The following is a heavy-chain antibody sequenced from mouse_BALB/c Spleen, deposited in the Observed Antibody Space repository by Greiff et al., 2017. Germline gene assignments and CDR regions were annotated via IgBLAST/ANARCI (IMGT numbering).Heavy chain of an antibody. CDR1: GYSITSGYY. CDR3: ARETATDFFDY. D-gene: IGHD1-2*01. CDR2: ISYDGSN. Sequence: VQLKQSGPGLVKPSQSLSLTCSVTGYSITSGYYWNWIRQFPGNKLEWMGYISYDGSNNYNPSLKNRISITRDTSKNQFFLKLNSVTTEDTATYYCARETATDFFDYWGQGTTLTVSS. J-gene: IGHJ2*01. V-gene: IGHV3-6*02.